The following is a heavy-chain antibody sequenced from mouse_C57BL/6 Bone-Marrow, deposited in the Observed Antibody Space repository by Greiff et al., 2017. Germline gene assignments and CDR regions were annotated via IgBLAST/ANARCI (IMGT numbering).Heavy chain of an antibody. J-gene: IGHJ2*01. V-gene: IGHV1-59*01. CDR1: GYTFTSYW. Sequence: QVQLQQPGAELVRPGTSVKLSCKASGYTFTSYWMHWVKPRPGQGLEWIGVIDPSDSYTKYNQKFNGKATLTVDTSSRPAYMQLSSLTSEDSAVYYCARTIYYGNPCDYWGQGTTLTVSS. D-gene: IGHD2-1*01. CDR3: ARTIYYGNPCDY. CDR2: IDPSDSYT.